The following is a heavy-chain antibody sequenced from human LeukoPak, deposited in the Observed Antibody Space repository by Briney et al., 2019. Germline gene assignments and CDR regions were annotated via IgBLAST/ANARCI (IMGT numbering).Heavy chain of an antibody. CDR2: ISYDGSNK. CDR1: GFTFSSYA. J-gene: IGHJ4*02. D-gene: IGHD2-2*01. V-gene: IGHV3-30-3*01. CDR3: ANNIVVVPAAQY. Sequence: PGRSLRLSCAASGFTFSSYAMHWVRQAPGKGLEWVAVISYDGSNKYYADSVKGRFTISRDNSKNTLYLQMNSLRAEDTAVYYCANNIVVVPAAQYWGQGTLVTVSS.